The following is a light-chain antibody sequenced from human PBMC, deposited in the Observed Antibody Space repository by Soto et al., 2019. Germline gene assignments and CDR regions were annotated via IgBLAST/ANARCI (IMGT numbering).Light chain of an antibody. Sequence: QAVLTQPRAGSGARGESVTISCTGSSSDVGGYNYVSWYHQHPGKAPKLMIYDVSKRPSGVPDRFSGSKSGNTASLTISGLQAEDEADYYCCSYAGSSLYVFGTGTKVTVL. CDR1: SSDVGGYNY. J-gene: IGLJ1*01. CDR2: DVS. CDR3: CSYAGSSLYV. V-gene: IGLV2-11*01.